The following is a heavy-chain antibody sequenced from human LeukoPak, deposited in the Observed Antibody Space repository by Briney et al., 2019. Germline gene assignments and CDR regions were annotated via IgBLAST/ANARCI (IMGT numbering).Heavy chain of an antibody. Sequence: ASVKVSCKASGYTFTGYYMHWVRQAPGQGLEWMGRINPNSGGTNYAQKFQGRVTMTRDTSISTAYMELSRLRSDDTAVYYCARVCGSGSYFVANWFDPWGQGTLVTVSS. CDR3: ARVCGSGSYFVANWFDP. CDR1: GYTFTGYY. CDR2: INPNSGGT. D-gene: IGHD3-10*01. J-gene: IGHJ5*02. V-gene: IGHV1-2*06.